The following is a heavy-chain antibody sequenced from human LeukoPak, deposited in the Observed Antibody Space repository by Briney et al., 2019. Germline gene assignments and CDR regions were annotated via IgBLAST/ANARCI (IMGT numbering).Heavy chain of an antibody. CDR3: ARGPTRDDVFDI. J-gene: IGHJ3*02. CDR2: IFYSGST. Sequence: SETLSLTCTLSGGSMSSYYWSWIRQPPGKGLEWNGYIFYSGSTNYNPSLKSRVTISVDTSKNQFSLKLSSVTAADTAVYYCARGPTRDDVFDIWGQGTMVTVSS. CDR1: GGSMSSYY. V-gene: IGHV4-59*01.